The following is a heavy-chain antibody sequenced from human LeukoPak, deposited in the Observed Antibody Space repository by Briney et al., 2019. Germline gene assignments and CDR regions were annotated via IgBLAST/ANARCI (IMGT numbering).Heavy chain of an antibody. CDR3: AKDRETYEYTFDY. CDR1: GSSFSTYG. J-gene: IGHJ4*02. Sequence: PGGSLRLSCAASGSSFSTYGIHWVRQAPGKGLEWVAVMWYDGSKDYYADSVKGRFTISRDTSKNTLYLQMNNLRAEDTAVYYCAKDRETYEYTFDYWGQGTLVTVSS. V-gene: IGHV3-33*06. D-gene: IGHD3-16*01. CDR2: MWYDGSKD.